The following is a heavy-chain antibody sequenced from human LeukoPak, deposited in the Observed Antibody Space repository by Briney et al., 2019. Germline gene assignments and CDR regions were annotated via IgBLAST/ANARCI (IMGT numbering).Heavy chain of an antibody. Sequence: SETLSLTCSVSGGSISSSSYFWGWIRQPLGKGLEWIGSIYYSGSTYYNPSLKSRVTISGDTSKNQFALKLSSVTAADTAVYYCARQIGSSGSDCWGQGTLVTVSS. D-gene: IGHD6-19*01. CDR1: GGSISSSSYF. V-gene: IGHV4-39*01. J-gene: IGHJ4*02. CDR3: ARQIGSSGSDC. CDR2: IYYSGST.